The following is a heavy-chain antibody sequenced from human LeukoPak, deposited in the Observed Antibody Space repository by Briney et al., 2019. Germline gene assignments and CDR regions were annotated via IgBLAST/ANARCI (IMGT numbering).Heavy chain of an antibody. Sequence: TSETLSLTCTVSGGSISGYYWSWIRQPAGKGLEWIGRIYTSGSTHYNPSLKSRVTMSVDTSKNQLSPKLSSVTAADTAVYYCARLITGTTTAFDIWGQGTMVTVSS. J-gene: IGHJ3*02. V-gene: IGHV4-4*07. CDR2: IYTSGST. CDR3: ARLITGTTTAFDI. D-gene: IGHD1-7*01. CDR1: GGSISGYY.